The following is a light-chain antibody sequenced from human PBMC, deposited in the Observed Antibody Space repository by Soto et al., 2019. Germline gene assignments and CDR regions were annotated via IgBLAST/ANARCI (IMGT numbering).Light chain of an antibody. V-gene: IGLV2-14*01. CDR1: SSDVGGYNY. J-gene: IGLJ2*01. Sequence: QSALTQPGSVSGSPGQSITISCTGTSSDVGGYNYVSWYQQHPGKVPKLMIYEVFRRPSGISNRFSGSKSGNTASLTISGLQAEDEAYYYCCSYTTTSTYVFGGGTKPTVL. CDR3: CSYTTTSTYV. CDR2: EVF.